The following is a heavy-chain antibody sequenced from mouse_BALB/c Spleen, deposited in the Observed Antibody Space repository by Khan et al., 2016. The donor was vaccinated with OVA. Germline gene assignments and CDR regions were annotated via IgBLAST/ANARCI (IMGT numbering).Heavy chain of an antibody. J-gene: IGHJ2*01. D-gene: IGHD1-1*01. Sequence: EVQLQESGPELVKPGASVKISCKASGYSFTGYFMNWVMQSHGKSLEWIGRINPHIGETFYNQKIRDKASLTVDESSSTAHMELRSLASEDSAVYYCARTYGSDFDYWGQGTTLTVSS. CDR2: INPHIGET. CDR1: GYSFTGYF. CDR3: ARTYGSDFDY. V-gene: IGHV1-20*02.